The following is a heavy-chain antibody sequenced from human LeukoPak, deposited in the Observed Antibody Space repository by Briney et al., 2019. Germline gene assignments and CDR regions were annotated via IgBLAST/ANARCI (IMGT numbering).Heavy chain of an antibody. D-gene: IGHD3-22*01. Sequence: ASVKVSCKASGGTFSSYAISWVRQAPGQGLEWMGGIIPIFGTANYAQKFQGRVTITADESTSTAYMELSSLRSEDTAVYYCARDSYYYDSSGYPSFDAFDIWGQGTMVTVSS. CDR2: IIPIFGTA. V-gene: IGHV1-69*13. CDR1: GGTFSSYA. J-gene: IGHJ3*02. CDR3: ARDSYYYDSSGYPSFDAFDI.